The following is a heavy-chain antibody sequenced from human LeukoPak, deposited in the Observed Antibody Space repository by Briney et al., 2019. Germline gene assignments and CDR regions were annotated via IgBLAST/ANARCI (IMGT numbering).Heavy chain of an antibody. V-gene: IGHV1-24*01. Sequence: ASVKVSCKVSGYTLTELSMHWVRQAPGKGLEWMGGFDPEDGETIYAQKFQGRVTMTEDTSTDTAYMELSGLRSEDTAVYYCATDIVVVPAAKNVDIVATITSDYWGQGTLVTVSS. D-gene: IGHD2-2*01. J-gene: IGHJ4*02. CDR3: ATDIVVVPAAKNVDIVATITSDY. CDR1: GYTLTELS. CDR2: FDPEDGET.